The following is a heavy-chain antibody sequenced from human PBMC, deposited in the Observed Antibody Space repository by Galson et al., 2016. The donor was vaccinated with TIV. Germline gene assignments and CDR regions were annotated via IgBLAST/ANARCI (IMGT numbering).Heavy chain of an antibody. CDR2: INPSGGST. J-gene: IGHJ4*02. CDR1: GYTFTGYF. D-gene: IGHD3-22*01. Sequence: SVKVSCKASGYTFTGYFIHWVRQAPGQGLEWMGIINPSGGSTSYAQKFQGRVTMTRVTSTSTVYMELSSLRSEDTAVYYGARDGEVGSSDYDHWGQGTLVSVSS. V-gene: IGHV1-46*01. CDR3: ARDGEVGSSDYDH.